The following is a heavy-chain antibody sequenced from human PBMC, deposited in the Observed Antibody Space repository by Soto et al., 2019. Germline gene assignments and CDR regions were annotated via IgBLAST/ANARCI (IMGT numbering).Heavy chain of an antibody. CDR2: IYYSGST. Sequence: SETLSLTCTVSVGSISSGGYYWSWIRQHPGKGLEWIGYIYYSGSTYYNPSLKSRVTISVDTSKNQFSLKLSSVTAADTAVYYCARVAPRKYYDFWSGYSTKYNWSDPWGQGTLVTVSS. CDR1: VGSISSGGYY. CDR3: ARVAPRKYYDFWSGYSTKYNWSDP. D-gene: IGHD3-3*01. J-gene: IGHJ5*02. V-gene: IGHV4-31*03.